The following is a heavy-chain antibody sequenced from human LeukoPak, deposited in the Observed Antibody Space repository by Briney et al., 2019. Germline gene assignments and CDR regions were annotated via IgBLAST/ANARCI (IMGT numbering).Heavy chain of an antibody. Sequence: GGSLRLSCAASGFTFSSYSMMWVRQAPGKGLEWVSYISSSSTTIHYADSVKGRFTISRDNAKNSVYLQMSSLRAEDTAVYYCARGNFYSGSGSSPLDYWGQGTLVTVSS. V-gene: IGHV3-48*01. CDR1: GFTFSSYS. CDR2: ISSSSTTI. D-gene: IGHD3-10*01. J-gene: IGHJ4*02. CDR3: ARGNFYSGSGSSPLDY.